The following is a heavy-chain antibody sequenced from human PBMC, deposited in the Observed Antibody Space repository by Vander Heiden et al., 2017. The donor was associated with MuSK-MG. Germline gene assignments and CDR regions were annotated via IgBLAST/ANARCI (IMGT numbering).Heavy chain of an antibody. V-gene: IGHV3-9*01. CDR3: AKDSWGNYYDSSGSFDY. Sequence: EVQLVAAGGGLVQPGRSRRLPCQSTGFTFADYAMHWVRQAPGKGLEWVSGISWNSGSIGYADSVKGRFTISRDNAKNSLYLQMNSLRADDTALYYCAKDSWGNYYDSSGSFDYWGQGTLVTVSS. J-gene: IGHJ4*02. D-gene: IGHD3-22*01. CDR1: GFTFADYA. CDR2: ISWNSGSI.